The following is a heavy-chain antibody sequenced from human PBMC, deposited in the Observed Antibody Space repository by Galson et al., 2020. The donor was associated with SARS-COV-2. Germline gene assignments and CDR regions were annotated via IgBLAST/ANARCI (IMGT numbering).Heavy chain of an antibody. Sequence: SETLSLTCTVSGGSISSYYWSWIRQPAGKGLEWIWRIYTSGSTNYNPSPKSRVTMSVDTSKNQFSLKLSSVTAADTAVYYCARDMVRGAAGHTDYYYYYGMDVWGQGTTVTVSS. J-gene: IGHJ6*02. D-gene: IGHD3-10*01. CDR1: GGSISSYY. V-gene: IGHV4-4*07. CDR2: IYTSGST. CDR3: ARDMVRGAAGHTDYYYYYGMDV.